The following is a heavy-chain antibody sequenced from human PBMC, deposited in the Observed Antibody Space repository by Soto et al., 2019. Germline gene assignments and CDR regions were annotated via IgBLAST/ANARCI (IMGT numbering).Heavy chain of an antibody. Sequence: ASVKVSCKAAGYTFTSYYMHWVRQAPGQGLEWMGIINPSVGSTSYAQKFQGRVTMTRDTSTSTVYMELSSLRSEDTAVYYCARLAFPGYYFDYWGQGTLVTVSS. CDR3: ARLAFPGYYFDY. D-gene: IGHD3-3*02. J-gene: IGHJ4*02. CDR2: INPSVGST. V-gene: IGHV1-46*01. CDR1: GYTFTSYY.